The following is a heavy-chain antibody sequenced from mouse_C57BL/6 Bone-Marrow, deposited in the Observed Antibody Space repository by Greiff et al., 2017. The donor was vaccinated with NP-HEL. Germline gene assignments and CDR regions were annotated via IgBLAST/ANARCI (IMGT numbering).Heavy chain of an antibody. CDR3: VRHGNWDVAY. Sequence: EVKLMESGGGLVQPKGSLKLSCAASGFSFNTYAMNWVRQAPGKGLEWVARIRSKSNNYATYYADSVKDRFTISRDDSESMLYLQMNNLKTEDTAMYYCVRHGNWDVAYWGQGTLVTVSA. CDR2: IRSKSNNYAT. D-gene: IGHD4-1*01. V-gene: IGHV10-1*01. J-gene: IGHJ3*01. CDR1: GFSFNTYA.